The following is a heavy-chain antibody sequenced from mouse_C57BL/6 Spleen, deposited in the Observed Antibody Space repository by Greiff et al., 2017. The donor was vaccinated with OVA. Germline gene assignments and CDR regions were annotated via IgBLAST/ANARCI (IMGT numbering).Heavy chain of an antibody. J-gene: IGHJ1*03. V-gene: IGHV5-12*01. CDR1: GFTFSDYY. CDR2: ISNGGGST. Sequence: EVQLVESGGGLVQPGGSLKLSCAASGFTFSDYYMYWVRQTPEKRLEWVAYISNGGGSTYYPDTVKGRFTISRDNAKNTLYLQMSRLKSEDTAMYYCARHPHWDFDVWGTGTTVTVSS. CDR3: ARHPHWDFDV.